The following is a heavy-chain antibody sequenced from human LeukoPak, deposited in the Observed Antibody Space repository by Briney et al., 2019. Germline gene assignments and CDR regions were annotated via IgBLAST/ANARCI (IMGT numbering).Heavy chain of an antibody. J-gene: IGHJ4*02. CDR1: GFTFDDYA. V-gene: IGHV3-9*03. Sequence: PAGSLSLSCAASGFTFDDYAMHWGRQPPGKGLEWVSGISWNSGSIGYADSVKGRFTISRDNAKNSLYLQMNSLRAEDMALYYCAKVGNDSSSWYSYFDYWGQGTLVTVSS. CDR2: ISWNSGSI. D-gene: IGHD6-13*01. CDR3: AKVGNDSSSWYSYFDY.